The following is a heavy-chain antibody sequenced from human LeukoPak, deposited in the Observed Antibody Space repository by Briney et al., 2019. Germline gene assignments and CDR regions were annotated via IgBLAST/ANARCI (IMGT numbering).Heavy chain of an antibody. CDR3: AKTPASGYLFDY. D-gene: IGHD3-22*01. Sequence: GGSLRLSCAASGFTFSSYAMNWVRQAPGKGLDWVSSISGNGGSTYYADSVKGRFTISRDNSKDTLYLQMNSLRAEDTAVYYCAKTPASGYLFDYWGQGTLVTVSS. CDR2: ISGNGGST. V-gene: IGHV3-23*01. CDR1: GFTFSSYA. J-gene: IGHJ4*02.